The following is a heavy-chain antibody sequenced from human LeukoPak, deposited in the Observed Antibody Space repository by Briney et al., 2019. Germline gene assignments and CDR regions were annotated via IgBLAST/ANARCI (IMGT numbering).Heavy chain of an antibody. CDR3: ARDVTISGNNWFDP. CDR2: ISYDGSDK. J-gene: IGHJ5*02. V-gene: IGHV3-33*01. Sequence: GGSLRLSCAASGFTFSSYGIHWVRQAPGKGLEWVAFISYDGSDKSYADSVMGRFTISRDNSKNMLYLQMSSLRAEDTAVFYFARDVTISGNNWFDPWGQGTLVTVSS. D-gene: IGHD5-24*01. CDR1: GFTFSSYG.